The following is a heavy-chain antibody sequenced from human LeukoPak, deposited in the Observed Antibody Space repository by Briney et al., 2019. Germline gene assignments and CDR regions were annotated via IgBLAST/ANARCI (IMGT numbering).Heavy chain of an antibody. CDR3: AKVRGSSGYYWDY. V-gene: IGHV3-30*18. Sequence: AGGSLRLSCAASGFTFSSYGMHWVRQAPGKGLEWVAVISYDGSNKYYADSVKGRFTISRDNSKNTLYLQMNSLRAEDTAVYYCAKVRGSSGYYWDYWGQGTLVTVSS. CDR1: GFTFSSYG. CDR2: ISYDGSNK. D-gene: IGHD3-22*01. J-gene: IGHJ4*02.